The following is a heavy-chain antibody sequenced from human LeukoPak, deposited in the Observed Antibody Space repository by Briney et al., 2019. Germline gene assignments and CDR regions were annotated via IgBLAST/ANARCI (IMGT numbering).Heavy chain of an antibody. D-gene: IGHD3-10*01. CDR1: GFTFSSYE. CDR2: ISSSGSTI. V-gene: IGHV3-48*03. J-gene: IGHJ4*02. Sequence: PGGSLRLSCAASGFTFSSYEMNWVRQAPGKGLEWVSYISSSGSTIYYADSVKGRFTISRDNSKNTLYLQMNSLRAEDTAVYYCAKDLLWFGELLLDPLSWWYFDYWGQGTLVTVSS. CDR3: AKDLLWFGELLLDPLSWWYFDY.